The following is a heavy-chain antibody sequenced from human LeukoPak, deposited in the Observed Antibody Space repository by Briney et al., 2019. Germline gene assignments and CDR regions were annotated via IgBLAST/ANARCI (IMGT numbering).Heavy chain of an antibody. J-gene: IGHJ2*01. CDR1: GSSFSNYS. CDR2: ISSSSRFI. D-gene: IGHD2-15*01. Sequence: GGSLRLSCAASGSSFSNYSMNWVRQAPGKGLEWVSLISSSSRFIYYGDSVKGRFTISRDNAKKSLYLQMNSLRAEDTAVYYCAIAVYCSGGGCFWYFDLWGRGTLVTVSS. CDR3: AIAVYCSGGGCFWYFDL. V-gene: IGHV3-21*01.